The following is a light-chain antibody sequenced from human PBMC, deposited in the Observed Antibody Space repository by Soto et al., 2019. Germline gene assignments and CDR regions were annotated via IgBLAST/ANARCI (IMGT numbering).Light chain of an antibody. CDR3: CSFAGSYSYV. J-gene: IGLJ1*01. CDR1: SSDVGRYDY. CDR2: DVT. Sequence: SVLTQPRSVSGCPGQSVTISCTGTSSDVGRYDYVSWYQQHPGKGPKLIVYDVTERPSGVPDRFSGSKSGNTASLTISGLQAEDEADYSCCSFAGSYSYVFGTGTKVTVL. V-gene: IGLV2-11*01.